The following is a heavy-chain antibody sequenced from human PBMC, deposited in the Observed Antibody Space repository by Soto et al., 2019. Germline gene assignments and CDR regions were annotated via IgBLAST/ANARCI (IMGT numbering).Heavy chain of an antibody. D-gene: IGHD3-22*01. J-gene: IGHJ4*02. V-gene: IGHV1-69*13. CDR3: ARDGTLYDSSGYYYVY. Sequence: SVKVSFKASGGTFSRYAISWVRQAPGQGLEWMGGIIPLFGKASYAQKFQGRVTFSADESSSTGYMELRSLRSEDTAVYYCARDGTLYDSSGYYYVYWGQGTLVTVSS. CDR2: IIPLFGKA. CDR1: GGTFSRYA.